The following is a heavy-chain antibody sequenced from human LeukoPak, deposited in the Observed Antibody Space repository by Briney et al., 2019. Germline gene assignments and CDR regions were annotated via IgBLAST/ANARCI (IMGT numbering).Heavy chain of an antibody. V-gene: IGHV3-48*03. CDR2: ISSSGSTI. CDR1: GFTFRSYE. Sequence: GGSLRLSCAASGFTFRSYEMNWVRQAPGKGLEWVSYISSSGSTIYYADSVKGRFTISRDNSKNTLYLQMNSLRAEDTAVYYCAKDSYYYDSSGYWGYYYYYYYMDVWGKGTTVTVSS. CDR3: AKDSYYYDSSGYWGYYYYYYYMDV. D-gene: IGHD3-22*01. J-gene: IGHJ6*03.